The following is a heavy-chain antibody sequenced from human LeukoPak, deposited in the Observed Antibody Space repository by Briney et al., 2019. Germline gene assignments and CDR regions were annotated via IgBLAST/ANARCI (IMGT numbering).Heavy chain of an antibody. CDR1: GFTFDDYA. CDR2: ISWNSGSI. CDR3: AKALVKKTAYYYGT. D-gene: IGHD3-10*01. V-gene: IGHV3-9*01. Sequence: QAGGSLRLSCAASGFTFDDYAMHWVRHAPGKGLEWVSGISWNSGSIGYADSVKGRFTISRDNAKNSLYLQMNSLRAEDTAVYYCAKALVKKTAYYYGTWGQGTLVTVSS. J-gene: IGHJ5*02.